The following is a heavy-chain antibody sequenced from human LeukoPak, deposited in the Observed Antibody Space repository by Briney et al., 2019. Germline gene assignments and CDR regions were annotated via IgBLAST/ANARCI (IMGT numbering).Heavy chain of an antibody. CDR3: ARPPAMVRGVISDY. V-gene: IGHV3-11*04. D-gene: IGHD3-10*01. J-gene: IGHJ4*02. CDR1: GFTFSDYY. CDR2: ISSSGSTI. Sequence: PGGSLRLSCAASGFTFSDYYMSWIRQAPGKGLEWVSYISSSGSTIYHADSVKGRFTISRDNAKNSLYLQMNSLRAEDTAVYYCARPPAMVRGVISDYWGQGTLVTVSS.